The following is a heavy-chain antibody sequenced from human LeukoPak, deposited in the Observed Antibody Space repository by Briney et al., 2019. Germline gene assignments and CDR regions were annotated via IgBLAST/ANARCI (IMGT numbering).Heavy chain of an antibody. CDR3: ARRGWQQLEPFDP. CDR2: ISSSSSYI. CDR1: GFTFSSYS. J-gene: IGHJ5*02. V-gene: IGHV3-21*01. D-gene: IGHD6-13*01. Sequence: GGSLRLSCAASGFTFSSYSMNWVRQAPGEGLEWVSSISSSSSYIYYADSVKGRFTISRDNAKNSLYLQMNSLRAEDTAVYYCARRGWQQLEPFDPWGQGTLVTVSS.